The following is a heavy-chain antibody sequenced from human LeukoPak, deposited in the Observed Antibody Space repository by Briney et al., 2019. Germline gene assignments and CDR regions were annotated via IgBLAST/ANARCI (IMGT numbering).Heavy chain of an antibody. J-gene: IGHJ4*02. CDR2: ISGSGGSA. V-gene: IGHV3-23*01. CDR3: ARDPGSSCPDY. CDR1: GFTFSSYA. D-gene: IGHD6-13*01. Sequence: GGSLRLSCAASGFTFSSYAMSWVRQAPGKGLEWVSAISGSGGSAYYADSVKGRFTISRDNSKNTLYLQMNSLRSDDTAVYYCARDPGSSCPDYWGQGTLVTVSS.